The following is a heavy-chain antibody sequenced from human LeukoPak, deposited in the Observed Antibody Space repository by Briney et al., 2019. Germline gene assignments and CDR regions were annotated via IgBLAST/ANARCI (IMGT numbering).Heavy chain of an antibody. CDR1: GFTFSSYS. D-gene: IGHD1-1*01. CDR3: ARYKGPDYYYMDV. Sequence: PGGSLRLSSAASGFTFSSYSMNWVRQAPGKGLEWVSYISSSSSTIYYADSVKGRFTISRDNAKNSLYLQMNSLRAEDTAVYYCARYKGPDYYYMDVWGKGTTVTVSS. J-gene: IGHJ6*03. CDR2: ISSSSSTI. V-gene: IGHV3-48*04.